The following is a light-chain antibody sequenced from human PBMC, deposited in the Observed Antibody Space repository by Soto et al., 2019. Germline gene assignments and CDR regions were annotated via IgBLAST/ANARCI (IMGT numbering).Light chain of an antibody. Sequence: EIVMTQSPATLSVSPGERATLSCRASESVGSNLAWYQQKPGQAPRLLIHGASNRATGIPARFSGSGSGTDFTLTISSLEPEDFAVYYCQQRSEWPITFGQGTRLEI. J-gene: IGKJ5*01. CDR3: QQRSEWPIT. V-gene: IGKV3-11*01. CDR2: GAS. CDR1: ESVGSN.